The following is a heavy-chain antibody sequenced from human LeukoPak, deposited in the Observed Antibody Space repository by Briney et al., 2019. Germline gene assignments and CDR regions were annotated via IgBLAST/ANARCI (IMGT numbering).Heavy chain of an antibody. CDR3: TRDLAYYGSTSAVDY. V-gene: IGHV3-49*03. Sequence: PGGSLRLSCTASGFTFGDYAMSWFRQAPGKGLEWVGFIRSKAYGGTTEYAASVKGRFTISRDDSKSIAYLQMNSLKTEDTAVYYCTRDLAYYGSTSAVDYWGQGTLVTVSS. D-gene: IGHD3-10*01. J-gene: IGHJ4*02. CDR2: IRSKAYGGTT. CDR1: GFTFGDYA.